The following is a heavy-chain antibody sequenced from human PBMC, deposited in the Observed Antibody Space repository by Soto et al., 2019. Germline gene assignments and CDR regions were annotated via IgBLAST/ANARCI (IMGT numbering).Heavy chain of an antibody. D-gene: IGHD3-22*01. J-gene: IGHJ4*02. CDR2: ISSSSSYI. V-gene: IGHV3-21*01. CDR3: ARAPYYYDSSGYGPY. CDR1: GFTFSSYS. Sequence: GGSLRLSCAASGFTFSSYSMNWVRQAPGKGLEWVSSISSSSSYIYYADSVKGRFTISRDNAKNSLYLQMNSLRAEDTAVYYCARAPYYYDSSGYGPYWGQGTLVPVSS.